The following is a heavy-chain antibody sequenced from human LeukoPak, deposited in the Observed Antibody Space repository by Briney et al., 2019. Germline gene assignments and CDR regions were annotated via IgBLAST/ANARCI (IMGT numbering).Heavy chain of an antibody. V-gene: IGHV1-24*01. CDR1: GYTLTELS. D-gene: IGHD2-21*02. CDR3: ATVAYCGGDCYPFDY. CDR2: FDPEDGET. J-gene: IGHJ4*02. Sequence: ASVKVSCKVSGYTLTELSVHWVRQAPGKGLEWMGGFDPEDGETIYAQKFQGRVTMTEDTSTDTAYMELSSLRSEDTAVYYCATVAYCGGDCYPFDYWGQGTLVTVSS.